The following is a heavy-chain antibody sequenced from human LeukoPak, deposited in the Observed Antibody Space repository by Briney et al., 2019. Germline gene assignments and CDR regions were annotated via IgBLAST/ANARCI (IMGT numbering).Heavy chain of an antibody. CDR2: ISSDTPNK. D-gene: IGHD3-16*01. V-gene: IGHV3-21*01. Sequence: GGSLRLSCATSGFAFSRYAMNWVRQAPGKGLEWVSFISSDTPNKNYADSVKGRFTISRDNAKNSVYLQLNSLRAEDTAMYYCARDLGGPDYWGQGTLVTVSS. CDR3: ARDLGGPDY. J-gene: IGHJ4*02. CDR1: GFAFSRYA.